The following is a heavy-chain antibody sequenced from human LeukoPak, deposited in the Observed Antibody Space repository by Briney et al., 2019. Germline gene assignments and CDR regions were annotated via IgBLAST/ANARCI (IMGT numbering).Heavy chain of an antibody. CDR1: GFTISSHS. CDR2: ISSSSSYI. J-gene: IGHJ3*02. V-gene: IGHV3-21*01. CDR3: ARAMGYSSGWYDAFDI. Sequence: GGSLRLSCAASGFTISSHSMNWVRQAPGKGLEWVSSISSSSSYIYYADSVKGRFAISRDNAKNSLYLQMNSLRAEDTAVYYCARAMGYSSGWYDAFDIWGQGTMVTVSS. D-gene: IGHD6-19*01.